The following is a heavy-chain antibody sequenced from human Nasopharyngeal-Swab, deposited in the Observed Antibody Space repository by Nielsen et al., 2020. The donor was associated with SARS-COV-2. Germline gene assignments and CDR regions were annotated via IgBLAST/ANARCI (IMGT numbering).Heavy chain of an antibody. D-gene: IGHD4-17*01. CDR3: ARRDYGDFIPPDY. CDR1: GYSFTRFW. V-gene: IGHV5-51*01. Sequence: GESLKISCEASGYSFTRFWIAWVRQRPGKVLEWMGTIYPGDSDTQYSPSFQGQVTISADKSISTAYLQWSSLKASDTAMYYGARRDYGDFIPPDYWGQGTLVTVSS. J-gene: IGHJ4*02. CDR2: IYPGDSDT.